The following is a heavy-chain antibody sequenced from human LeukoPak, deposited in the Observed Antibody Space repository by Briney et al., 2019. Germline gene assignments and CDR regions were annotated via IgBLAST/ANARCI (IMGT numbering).Heavy chain of an antibody. J-gene: IGHJ4*02. CDR2: INGDGSST. CDR3: AKDYCRGGNCPLPFFDS. V-gene: IGHV3-74*01. Sequence: GGSLRLSCAASGFTFSSYWMHWVRQAPGKGLVWVSRINGDGSSTSYADSVKGRFTISRDNAKNTLYLQMNSLRAEDTATYYCAKDYCRGGNCPLPFFDSWGQGTLVTVSS. CDR1: GFTFSSYW. D-gene: IGHD2-15*01.